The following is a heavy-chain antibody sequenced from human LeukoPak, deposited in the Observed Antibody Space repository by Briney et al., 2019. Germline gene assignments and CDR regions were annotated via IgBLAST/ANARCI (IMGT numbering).Heavy chain of an antibody. CDR2: IYYSGST. Sequence: SETLSLTCTVSGGSIGTYFWSWIRQPPGKGLEWIGYIYYSGSTNYNPYLKSRVTTSLDTSKNQFSLKLSSVTAADTAVYYCARFIVVPAGVFITGALDIWGQGTMVTVSS. D-gene: IGHD2-2*01. J-gene: IGHJ3*02. CDR3: ARFIVVPAGVFITGALDI. CDR1: GGSIGTYF. V-gene: IGHV4-59*01.